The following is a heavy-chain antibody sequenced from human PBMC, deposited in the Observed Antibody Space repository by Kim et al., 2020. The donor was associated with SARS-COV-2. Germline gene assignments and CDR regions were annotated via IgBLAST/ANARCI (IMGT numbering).Heavy chain of an antibody. J-gene: IGHJ3*02. CDR2: IYYSGST. V-gene: IGHV4-31*03. D-gene: IGHD4-17*01. CDR3: ARGDTVTTSGAFDI. CDR1: GGSISSGGYY. Sequence: SETLSITCTVSGGSISSGGYYWSWIRQHPGKGLEWIGYIYYSGSTYYNPSLKSRVTISVDTSKNQFSLKLSSVTAADTAVYYCARGDTVTTSGAFDIWGQGTMVTVSS.